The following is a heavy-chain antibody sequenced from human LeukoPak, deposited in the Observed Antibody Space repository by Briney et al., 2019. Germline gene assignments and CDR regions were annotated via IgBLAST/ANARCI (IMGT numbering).Heavy chain of an antibody. CDR3: VPSNNFYYFDY. CDR2: INPKSGGT. D-gene: IGHD1-1*01. J-gene: IGHJ4*02. CDR1: GYTFTGYY. V-gene: IGHV1-2*02. Sequence: ASVKVSCKTSGYTFTGYYMHWVRQAPGQGLEWMGWINPKSGGTSYPQKFQGRVSMTRGTSISTAYMELSRLRSDDTAVYYCVPSNNFYYFDYWGQGTLVTVSS.